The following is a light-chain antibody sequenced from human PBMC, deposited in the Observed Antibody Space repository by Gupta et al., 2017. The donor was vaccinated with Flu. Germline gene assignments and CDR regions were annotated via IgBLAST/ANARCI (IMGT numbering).Light chain of an antibody. CDR1: SSDIGAYNY. V-gene: IGLV2-14*01. J-gene: IGLJ3*02. CDR3: NSDTPSNTVV. Sequence: QSALTQPASVSGSPGQSITISCTRTSSDIGAYNYVSWYQQHPGKPPNLMIYEVSNRPAGLASRFAGSKSGATASLTISGLQAEDGANYYCNSDTPSNTVVFGGGTKLTVL. CDR2: EVS.